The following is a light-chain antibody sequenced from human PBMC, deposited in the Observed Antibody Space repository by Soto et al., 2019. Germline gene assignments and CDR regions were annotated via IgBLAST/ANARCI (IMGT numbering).Light chain of an antibody. J-gene: IGKJ1*01. CDR2: GAS. Sequence: EIVMTQSPATLSVSPGERATLSCRASQSVSSNLAWYQQKPGQAPRLLIYGASTRATGIPARFSGSGSGTEFTLTFSSLQSEDFAVYYCQQYNNWCTFGQGTKVEIK. V-gene: IGKV3-15*01. CDR3: QQYNNWCT. CDR1: QSVSSN.